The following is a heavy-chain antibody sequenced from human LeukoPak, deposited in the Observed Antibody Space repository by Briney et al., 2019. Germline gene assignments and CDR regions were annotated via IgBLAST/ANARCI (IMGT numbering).Heavy chain of an antibody. Sequence: ASVKVSCKASGYTFTSYGISWVRQAPGQGLEWMGWISAYNGNTNYAQKLQGRVTMTTDTSTSTAYMELRSLRSDDTAVYYCARSLGYSSSFVREGWFDRWGQGALVTVSS. CDR3: ARSLGYSSSFVREGWFDR. J-gene: IGHJ5*02. CDR2: ISAYNGNT. CDR1: GYTFTSYG. V-gene: IGHV1-18*01. D-gene: IGHD6-13*01.